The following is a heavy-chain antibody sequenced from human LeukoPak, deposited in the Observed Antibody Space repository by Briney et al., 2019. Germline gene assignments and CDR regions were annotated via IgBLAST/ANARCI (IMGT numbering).Heavy chain of an antibody. D-gene: IGHD3-10*02. CDR3: AEIGITMIGGV. CDR2: ISSSGSTI. Sequence: GGSLRLSCAASGFTFSSYEMNWVRQAPGKGLEWVSYISSSGSTIYYADSVKGRFTISRDNAKNSLYLQMNSLRAEDTAVYYCAEIGITMIGGVWGKGTAVTISS. J-gene: IGHJ6*04. CDR1: GFTFSSYE. V-gene: IGHV3-48*03.